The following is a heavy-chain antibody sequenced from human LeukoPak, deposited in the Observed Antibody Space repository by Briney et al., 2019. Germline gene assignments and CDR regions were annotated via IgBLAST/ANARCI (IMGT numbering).Heavy chain of an antibody. CDR3: AKDKSYDSSGYWAY. CDR1: GFTFSSYA. CDR2: LSGSGGST. J-gene: IGHJ4*02. V-gene: IGHV3-23*01. Sequence: PGGSLRLSCAASGFTFSSYAMRWVRQAPGKGLEWVSALSGSGGSTHYADSMKGRFTISRDNYKNTLYLQMNSLRAEDTAVYYCAKDKSYDSSGYWAYWGQGTLVTVSS. D-gene: IGHD3-22*01.